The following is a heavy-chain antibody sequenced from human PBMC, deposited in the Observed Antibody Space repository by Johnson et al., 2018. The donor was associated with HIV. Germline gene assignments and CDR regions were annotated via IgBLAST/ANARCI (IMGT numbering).Heavy chain of an antibody. D-gene: IGHD2/OR15-2a*01. CDR2: IKGDGSIT. J-gene: IGHJ3*02. CDR1: GFTFSSYW. Sequence: VQLVESGGGLVQPGGSLRLSCTVSGFTFSSYWMHWVRQAPGKGLVWVARIKGDGSITNYADSVKGRFTISRDNSKNTLYLQMNSLRAEDTAVYYCARDGVKDGVRIHAFEIWGQGTMVTVCS. CDR3: ARDGVKDGVRIHAFEI. V-gene: IGHV3-74*01.